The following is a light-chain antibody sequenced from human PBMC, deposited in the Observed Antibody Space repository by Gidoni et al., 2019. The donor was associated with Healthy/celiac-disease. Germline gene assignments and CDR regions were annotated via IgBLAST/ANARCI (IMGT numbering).Light chain of an antibody. CDR3: QQYNNWPPLST. Sequence: EIVMTQSPGPLSVSPGERATLSCRASQSVSSNLAWYQQKPGQAPRLLIYGASTRATGIPARFSGSGSGTEFTLTISSLQSEDFAVYYCQQYNNWPPLSTFGPGTKVDIK. CDR1: QSVSSN. J-gene: IGKJ3*01. CDR2: GAS. V-gene: IGKV3-15*01.